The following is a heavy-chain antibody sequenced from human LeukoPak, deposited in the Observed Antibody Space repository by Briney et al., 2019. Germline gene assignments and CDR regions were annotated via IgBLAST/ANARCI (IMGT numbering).Heavy chain of an antibody. CDR3: TSRPTPFYYYDSSASDAFES. CDR1: GFTFCGSA. D-gene: IGHD3-22*01. CDR2: IRSKANSYAT. J-gene: IGHJ3*02. Sequence: GGSLRLSCAASGFTFCGSAIHWVRQASGIGLEWLGRIRSKANSYATAYAASVNGRFTISRDDSQNTAYLQMNSLKTEDTAAYYCTSRPTPFYYYDSSASDAFESWGQGTMVTVSS. V-gene: IGHV3-73*01.